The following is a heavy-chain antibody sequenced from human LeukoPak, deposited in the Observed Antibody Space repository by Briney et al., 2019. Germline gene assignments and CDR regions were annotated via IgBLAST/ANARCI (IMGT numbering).Heavy chain of an antibody. CDR3: ARDHSGSSSLPITAPFDY. CDR1: GFTFSRDS. J-gene: IGHJ4*02. CDR2: INGGGSPI. Sequence: PGGSLRLSCAASGFTFSRDSMNWVRQAPGKGLEWVSYINGGGSPIYYADSVRGRFTISRDNVKNSLYLQMNSLRAEDTAVYYCARDHSGSSSLPITAPFDYWGQGTLVTVSS. D-gene: IGHD1-26*01. V-gene: IGHV3-48*01.